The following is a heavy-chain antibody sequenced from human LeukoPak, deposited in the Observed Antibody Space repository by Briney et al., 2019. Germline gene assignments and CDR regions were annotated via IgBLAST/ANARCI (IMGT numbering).Heavy chain of an antibody. Sequence: GGAGRISFEGSGWGFTNYWISWGRQMPGKEGGWMGRIDRSEWYTNYSPSFQGRVTISADKSISTAYLQWSSLKASDTALYYRQKTAYDILTGREYNWFDPWGQGTLVTVSS. CDR2: IDRSEWYT. D-gene: IGHD3-9*01. V-gene: IGHV5-10-1*01. CDR3: QKTAYDILTGREYNWFDP. CDR1: GWGFTNYW. J-gene: IGHJ5*02.